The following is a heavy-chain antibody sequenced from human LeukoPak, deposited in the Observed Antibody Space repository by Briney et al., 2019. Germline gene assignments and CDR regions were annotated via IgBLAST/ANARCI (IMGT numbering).Heavy chain of an antibody. CDR1: GFTFSGSA. D-gene: IGHD5-12*01. CDR2: IRSKANSYAT. J-gene: IGHJ4*02. Sequence: GGSLRLSCAASGFTFSGSAMHWVRQASGKGLEWVGRIRSKANSYATAYAASVKGRFTISRDDSKNTAYLQMNSLKTEDTAVYYCTRHAFGYDSSRVTDYCGQGTLVTVSS. CDR3: TRHAFGYDSSRVTDY. V-gene: IGHV3-73*01.